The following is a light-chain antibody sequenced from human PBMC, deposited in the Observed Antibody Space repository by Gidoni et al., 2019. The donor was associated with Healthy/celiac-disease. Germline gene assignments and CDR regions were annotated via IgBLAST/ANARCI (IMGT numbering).Light chain of an antibody. V-gene: IGKV3-15*01. Sequence: ELVMTQSPATLSVSPGERATLSCRASQSVSSNLAWYQQKPGQDPRLLIYGASTRATGIPARFSGSGSGTEFTLTISSLQSEDFAVYYCQQYNNWPIFTFGPGTKVDIK. CDR2: GAS. CDR1: QSVSSN. J-gene: IGKJ3*01. CDR3: QQYNNWPIFT.